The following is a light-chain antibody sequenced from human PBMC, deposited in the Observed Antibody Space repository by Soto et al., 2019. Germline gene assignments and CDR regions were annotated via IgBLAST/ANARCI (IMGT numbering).Light chain of an antibody. CDR2: GAS. Sequence: IVLTPSPDTLSFSPGERATLSWRASQSVGTRLAWYQHKTGQAPGLLMSGASSRATGIPDRFSGSGSETDFTLTISSLEPEDVAVYYCQQYGSSPWTFGQGTKVDIK. V-gene: IGKV3-20*01. CDR1: QSVGTR. J-gene: IGKJ1*01. CDR3: QQYGSSPWT.